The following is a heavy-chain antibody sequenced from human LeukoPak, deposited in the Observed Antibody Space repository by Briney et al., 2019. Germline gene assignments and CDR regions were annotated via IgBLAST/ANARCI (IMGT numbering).Heavy chain of an antibody. Sequence: GGSLRLSCVASGFTFSNAWMSWVRQAPIKGLEWVGRIKRKIDGEPTDYAAPAKGRFTISRDDSKNTLYLQMNSLKTEDTAVYYCTSEDQGGFDYWGRGTLVTVSS. V-gene: IGHV3-15*01. J-gene: IGHJ4*02. CDR3: TSEDQGGFDY. D-gene: IGHD1-26*01. CDR2: IKRKIDGEPT. CDR1: GFTFSNAW.